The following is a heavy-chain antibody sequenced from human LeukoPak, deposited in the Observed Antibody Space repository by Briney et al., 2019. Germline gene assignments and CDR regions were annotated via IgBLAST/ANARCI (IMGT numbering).Heavy chain of an antibody. V-gene: IGHV1-18*01. CDR2: ISAYNGNT. D-gene: IGHD6-13*01. J-gene: IGHJ4*02. CDR1: GYTFTSYG. Sequence: ASVKVSCKASGYTFTSYGISWVRQAPGQGLEWMGWISAYNGNTNYAQKFQGRVTMTRDTSTSTVYMELSSLRSEDTAVYYCARESEQLVKHWGQGTLVTVSS. CDR3: ARESEQLVKH.